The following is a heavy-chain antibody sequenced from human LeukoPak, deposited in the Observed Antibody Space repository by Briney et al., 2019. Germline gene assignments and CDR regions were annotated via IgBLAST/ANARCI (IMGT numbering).Heavy chain of an antibody. CDR1: GFTFDDYG. D-gene: IGHD4-23*01. Sequence: PGGSLRLSCAASGFTFDDYGMSWVRQAPGKGLEWVSGINWNGGSTGYADSVKGRFTVSRDNAKNSLYLQMNSLRAEDTALYYCARDTTSYGGYNWFDPWGQGTLVTVSS. CDR3: ARDTTSYGGYNWFDP. V-gene: IGHV3-20*04. CDR2: INWNGGST. J-gene: IGHJ5*02.